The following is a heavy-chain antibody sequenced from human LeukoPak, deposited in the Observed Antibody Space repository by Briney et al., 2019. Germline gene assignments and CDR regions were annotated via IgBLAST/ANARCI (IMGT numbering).Heavy chain of an antibody. CDR2: ISYDGSNK. D-gene: IGHD1-1*01. Sequence: PGGSLRLSCAASGFTFSSYGMHWVRQAPGKGLEWVAVISYDGSNKYYADSVKGRFTISRDNSKNTLYLQMNSLRAEDTAVYYCAKELEPAHWGQGTLVTVSS. V-gene: IGHV3-30*18. CDR3: AKELEPAH. J-gene: IGHJ4*02. CDR1: GFTFSSYG.